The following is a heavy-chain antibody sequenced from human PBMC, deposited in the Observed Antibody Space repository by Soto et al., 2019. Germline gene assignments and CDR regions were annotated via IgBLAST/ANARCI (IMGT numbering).Heavy chain of an antibody. V-gene: IGHV1-18*01. Sequence: QVHLVQSGAEVKKPGASVKVSCKASGYTFTSYGITWVRQAPGQGLEWMGWISAHNGNTDYAQKLQGRVIVTRDTSTSTAYMELRSLISDDTAGYYWARGRYGDYWGQGALVTVSS. CDR2: ISAHNGNT. CDR3: ARGRYGDY. D-gene: IGHD1-1*01. CDR1: GYTFTSYG. J-gene: IGHJ4*02.